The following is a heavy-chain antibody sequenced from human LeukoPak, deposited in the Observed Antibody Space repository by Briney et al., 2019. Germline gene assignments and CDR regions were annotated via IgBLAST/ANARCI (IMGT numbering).Heavy chain of an antibody. V-gene: IGHV3-20*04. Sequence: GSLRLSCAACGFTFYDYGMRWVRQAPGKGVEWVWGINWNGGSTVYADSVEGRFTICRDNAKNSLYLQMNSLRAEDTALYYCARRGIAVAGTGVDYWGQGTLVTVSS. J-gene: IGHJ4*02. D-gene: IGHD6-19*01. CDR2: INWNGGST. CDR3: ARRGIAVAGTGVDY. CDR1: GFTFYDYG.